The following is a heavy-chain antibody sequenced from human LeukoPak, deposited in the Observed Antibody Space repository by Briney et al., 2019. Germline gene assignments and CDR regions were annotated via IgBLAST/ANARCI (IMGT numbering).Heavy chain of an antibody. CDR1: GGSFSGYY. D-gene: IGHD3-10*01. Sequence: SETLSLTCAVYGGSFSGYYWSWIRQPPGKGLEWIGEINHSGSTNYNPSLKSRVTISVDTSKNQFSLKLSSVTAADTAVYYCAKPSHYYGSGSHHRRNYYYYYMDVWGKGTTVTISS. CDR2: INHSGST. CDR3: AKPSHYYGSGSHHRRNYYYYYMDV. V-gene: IGHV4-34*01. J-gene: IGHJ6*03.